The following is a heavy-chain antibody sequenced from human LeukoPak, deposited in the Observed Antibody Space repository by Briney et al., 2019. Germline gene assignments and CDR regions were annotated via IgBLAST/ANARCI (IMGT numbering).Heavy chain of an antibody. CDR1: GYPFSSHF. CDR2: IDTTTGNP. CDR3: VRGTPTPGMDY. D-gene: IGHD3-10*01. V-gene: IGHV7-4-1*02. J-gene: IGHJ4*02. Sequence: ASVKVSCKASGYPFSSHFLNWVRQAPGQGLEWMGNIDTTTGNPRYAQDFTGRFVFSLDTSVSTAYLQITSLKADDTAAYYCVRGTPTPGMDYWGQGTQVTVSS.